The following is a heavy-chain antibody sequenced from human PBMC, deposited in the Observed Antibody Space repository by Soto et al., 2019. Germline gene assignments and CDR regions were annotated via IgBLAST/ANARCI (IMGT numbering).Heavy chain of an antibody. CDR3: ARGAGYSSGWTPVDY. J-gene: IGHJ4*02. D-gene: IGHD6-19*01. Sequence: EVQLVESGGGLVQPGGSLRLSCAASGFTVSSNYMSWVRQAPGKGLEWVSVIYSGGSTYYADSVKGRFTISRDNSKNTLYLQMNSLRAEDTAVYYCARGAGYSSGWTPVDYWGQGTLVTVSS. CDR2: IYSGGST. V-gene: IGHV3-66*01. CDR1: GFTVSSNY.